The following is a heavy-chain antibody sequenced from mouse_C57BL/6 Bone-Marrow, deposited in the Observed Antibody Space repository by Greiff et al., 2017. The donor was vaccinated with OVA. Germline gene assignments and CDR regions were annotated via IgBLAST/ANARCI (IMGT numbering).Heavy chain of an antibody. CDR2: IDPSDSYT. D-gene: IGHD1-2*01. V-gene: IGHV1-50*01. Sequence: QVQLQQPGAELVKPGASVKLSCKASGYTFTSYWMQWVKQRPGQGLEWIGEIDPSDSYTNYNQKFKGKATLTVDTSSSTAYMQLSSLTSEDSAVYYCARWEDYCGRGYWGQGTTLTVSS. CDR3: ARWEDYCGRGY. CDR1: GYTFTSYW. J-gene: IGHJ2*01.